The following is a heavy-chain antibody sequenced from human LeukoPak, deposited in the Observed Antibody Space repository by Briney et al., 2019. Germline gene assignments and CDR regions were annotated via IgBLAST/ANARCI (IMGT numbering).Heavy chain of an antibody. V-gene: IGHV4-39*01. J-gene: IGHJ4*02. Sequence: PSETLSLTCSVSGGSIISSNYYWGWIRQPPGKGLEWTGSIYQSGSGSSYYNPSLKSRVTISGDTSKNQFFLRLSSVTAAHTAVYYCASTLRFLPYRRFDYWGQGTLVTVPS. CDR1: GGSIISSNYY. CDR3: ASTLRFLPYRRFDY. CDR2: IYQSGSGSS. D-gene: IGHD3-3*01.